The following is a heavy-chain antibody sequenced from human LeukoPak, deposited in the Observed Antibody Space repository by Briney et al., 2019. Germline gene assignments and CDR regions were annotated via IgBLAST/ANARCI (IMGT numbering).Heavy chain of an antibody. CDR1: GFTFSSYD. J-gene: IGHJ4*02. Sequence: GGSLRLSCAASGFTFSSYDFRWVRQGSGKGLEWVSSIGTGGNTYYLASVKGRFTISRDNAKDSLYLQMNNLRVEDTALYYCTRGSPHGFDYWGQGTLVTVSS. V-gene: IGHV3-13*01. CDR2: IGTGGNT. CDR3: TRGSPHGFDY.